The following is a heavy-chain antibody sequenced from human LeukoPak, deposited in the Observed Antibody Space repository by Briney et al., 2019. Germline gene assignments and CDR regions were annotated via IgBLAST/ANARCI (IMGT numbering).Heavy chain of an antibody. J-gene: IGHJ6*02. V-gene: IGHV1-46*01. CDR2: INPSGGST. D-gene: IGHD3-3*01. CDR1: GYTFTSYY. CDR3: AREGFPPKISDFWSGLGPYYYYGMDV. Sequence: ASVRVSCKASGYTFTSYYMHWVRQAPGQGLEWMGIINPSGGSTSYTQKFQGRVTMTRDTSTSTVYMELSSLRSEDTAVYYCAREGFPPKISDFWSGLGPYYYYGMDVWGQGTTVTVSS.